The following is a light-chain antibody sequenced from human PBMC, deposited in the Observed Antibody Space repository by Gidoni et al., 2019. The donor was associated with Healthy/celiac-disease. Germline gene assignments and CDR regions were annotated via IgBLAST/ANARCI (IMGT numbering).Light chain of an antibody. CDR2: AAS. CDR1: QSISSY. Sequence: DIQMTQSPSSLSASVGDRVTITCRASQSISSYLNWYQQKPGKAPKLLIYAASSLQSGVPSRCSGSGSGTDFTLTISSLQPEDFATYYCQQSYSTPPTFXQXTKLEIK. J-gene: IGKJ2*01. V-gene: IGKV1-39*01. CDR3: QQSYSTPPT.